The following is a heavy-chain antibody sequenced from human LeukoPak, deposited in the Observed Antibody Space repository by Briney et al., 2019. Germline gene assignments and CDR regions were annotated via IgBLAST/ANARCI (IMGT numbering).Heavy chain of an antibody. CDR1: GASITGHY. V-gene: IGHV4-59*08. J-gene: IGHJ4*02. Sequence: SETLSLTCTVSGASITGHYWSWIRQPPGKGLEWIGFIYYSGTTNYNPSLKSRVIISVDTSKNQFSLNLSSVTAADTAVYYCARHLGGGIYFDYWGQGTLVTVSS. D-gene: IGHD3-16*01. CDR2: IYYSGTT. CDR3: ARHLGGGIYFDY.